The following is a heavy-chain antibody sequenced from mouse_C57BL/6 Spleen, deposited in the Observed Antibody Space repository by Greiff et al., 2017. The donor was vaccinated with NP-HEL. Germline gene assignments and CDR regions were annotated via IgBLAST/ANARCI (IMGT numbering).Heavy chain of an antibody. CDR2: IYPGDGDT. Sequence: QVQLKQSGAELVKPGASVKISCKASGYAFSSYWMNWVKQRPGKGLEWIGQIYPGDGDTNYNGKFKGKATLTADKSSSTAYMQLSSLTSEDSAVYFCASSLYYDYDGFAYWGQGTLVTVSA. D-gene: IGHD2-4*01. CDR3: ASSLYYDYDGFAY. J-gene: IGHJ3*01. CDR1: GYAFSSYW. V-gene: IGHV1-80*01.